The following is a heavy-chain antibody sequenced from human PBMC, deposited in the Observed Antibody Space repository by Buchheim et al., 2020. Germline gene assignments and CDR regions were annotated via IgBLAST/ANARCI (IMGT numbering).Heavy chain of an antibody. CDR2: IDWEDNK. V-gene: IGHV2-70*01. D-gene: IGHD2/OR15-2a*01. CDR1: GFSLSSSAMC. J-gene: IGHJ6*02. CDR3: TRLGLEFTSETPYYFAMDV. Sequence: QVTLRESGPALVKSTQTLTLTCTFSGFSLSSSAMCVSWIRQPPGKAVEWLALIDWEDNKYYAASLKTRLTISKATSKNRLVLTLTNVDPVDTATYYCTRLGLEFTSETPYYFAMDVWGPGTT.